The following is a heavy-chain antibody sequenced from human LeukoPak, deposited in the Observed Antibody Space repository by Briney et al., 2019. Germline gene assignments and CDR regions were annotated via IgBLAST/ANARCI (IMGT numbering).Heavy chain of an antibody. Sequence: GGSLRLSCAASGFTFSSYAMSWVRQAPGKGLEWVSAISGSGGSTYYADSVKGRFTISRDNSKNTLYLQMNSLRAEDTAVYYCARDLGQHYYDSSGYYYEGPTFDYWGQGTLVTVSS. V-gene: IGHV3-23*01. CDR3: ARDLGQHYYDSSGYYYEGPTFDY. CDR1: GFTFSSYA. D-gene: IGHD3-22*01. CDR2: ISGSGGST. J-gene: IGHJ4*02.